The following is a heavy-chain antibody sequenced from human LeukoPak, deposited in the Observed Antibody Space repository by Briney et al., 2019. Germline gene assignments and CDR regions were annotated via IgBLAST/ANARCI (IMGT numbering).Heavy chain of an antibody. V-gene: IGHV3-48*03. CDR1: GFTFSSYE. Sequence: GGSLRLSCAASGFTFSSYEMNWVRQAPGKGLEWVSYISSSAHTIYYADSVKGRFTISRDNAKNSLYLQMNSLRAEDTAVYYCARRAYSSSWENDYWGQGTLVTVSS. CDR2: ISSSAHTI. CDR3: ARRAYSSSWENDY. J-gene: IGHJ4*02. D-gene: IGHD6-13*01.